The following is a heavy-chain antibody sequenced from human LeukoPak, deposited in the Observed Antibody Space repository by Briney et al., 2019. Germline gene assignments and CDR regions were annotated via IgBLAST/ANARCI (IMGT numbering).Heavy chain of an antibody. CDR3: ARDEEAAVDFWSGYYPL. CDR2: IKRDGSER. Sequence: GGSLRLSCAASGFIFSSYWMGWVRQAPGKGLEGVANIKRDGSERYYVDSVKGRFTISRDNAQNSLYLQMNSLRDEDTGVYYCARDEEAAVDFWSGYYPLWGQGTLVTVSS. J-gene: IGHJ4*02. V-gene: IGHV3-7*01. D-gene: IGHD3-3*01. CDR1: GFIFSSYW.